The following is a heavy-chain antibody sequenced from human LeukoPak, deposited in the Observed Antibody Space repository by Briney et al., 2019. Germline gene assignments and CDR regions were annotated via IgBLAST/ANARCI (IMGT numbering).Heavy chain of an antibody. D-gene: IGHD3-22*01. V-gene: IGHV3-23*01. J-gene: IGHJ5*02. CDR1: GFTFSSYA. Sequence: GGSLRLSCAASGFTFSSYAMSWVRQAPGKGLEWVSAISGSGGSTYCADSVKGRFTISRDNSKNTLYLQMNSLRAEDTAVYYCAKGQDSSGYYPGDWFDPWGQGTLVTVSS. CDR2: ISGSGGST. CDR3: AKGQDSSGYYPGDWFDP.